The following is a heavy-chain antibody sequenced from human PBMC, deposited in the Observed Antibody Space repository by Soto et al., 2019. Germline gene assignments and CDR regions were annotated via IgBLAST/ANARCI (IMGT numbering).Heavy chain of an antibody. CDR2: IDPSDSYT. CDR3: AKDGGVIVVAQYDY. J-gene: IGHJ4*02. V-gene: IGHV5-10-1*01. D-gene: IGHD3-22*01. Sequence: PGESLKISCKSSGYSFTSYWISWVRQMPGKGMEWMGRIDPSDSYTNYSPSFQGHVTISADKSISTAYLQWSSLKASDTAMYYCAKDGGVIVVAQYDYWGQGTLVTVSS. CDR1: GYSFTSYW.